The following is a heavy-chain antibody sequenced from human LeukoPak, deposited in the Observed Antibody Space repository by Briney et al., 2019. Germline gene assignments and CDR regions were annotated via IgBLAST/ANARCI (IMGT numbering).Heavy chain of an antibody. D-gene: IGHD3-9*01. J-gene: IGHJ4*02. CDR1: GFTFSSYG. CDR2: IWYDGSNK. Sequence: GGSLRLSCAASGFTFSSYGMHWVRQAPGKGLEWVAVIWYDGSNKYYADSVKGRFTISRDNSKNTLYLQMNSLRAEDTAVYYCARESYVLRYFDPHPPDYWGQGTLVTVSS. V-gene: IGHV3-33*01. CDR3: ARESYVLRYFDPHPPDY.